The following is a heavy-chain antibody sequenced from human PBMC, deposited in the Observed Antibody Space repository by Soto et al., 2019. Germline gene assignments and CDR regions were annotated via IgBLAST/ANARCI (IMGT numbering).Heavy chain of an antibody. CDR1: GGSISSYY. V-gene: IGHV4-59*08. J-gene: IGHJ5*02. CDR3: ARQGRAAAGSEGWFDP. Sequence: SETLSLTCTVSGGSISSYYWSWIRQPPGKGLEWIGYIYYSGSTNYNPSLNSRVTISVDTSKNQFSLKLSSVTAADTAVYYCARQGRAAAGSEGWFDPWGQGTLVT. CDR2: IYYSGST. D-gene: IGHD6-13*01.